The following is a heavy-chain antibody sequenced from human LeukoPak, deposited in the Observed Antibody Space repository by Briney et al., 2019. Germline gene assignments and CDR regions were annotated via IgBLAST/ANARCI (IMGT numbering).Heavy chain of an antibody. CDR3: ARGPFGPEYYFDY. Sequence: GGSLRLSCAASGFTFSDYYMSWIRQAPGKGLEWVSYISSSGSTIYYADSVKGRFTISRDNSKNTLYLQMGSLRAEDMAVYYCARGPFGPEYYFDYWGQGTLVTVSS. CDR2: ISSSGSTI. J-gene: IGHJ4*02. V-gene: IGHV3-11*04. D-gene: IGHD3-10*01. CDR1: GFTFSDYY.